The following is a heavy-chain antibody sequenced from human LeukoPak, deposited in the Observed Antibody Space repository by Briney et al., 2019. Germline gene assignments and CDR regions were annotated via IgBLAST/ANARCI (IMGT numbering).Heavy chain of an antibody. Sequence: ASVTVSCKASGGTFSSYAISWVRQAPGQGLEWMGWISAYNGNTNYAQKLQGRVTMTTDTSTSTAYMELRSLRSDDTAVYYCARDYGYSYGYEALHWGQGTLVTVSS. CDR1: GGTFSSYA. CDR2: ISAYNGNT. D-gene: IGHD5-18*01. J-gene: IGHJ4*02. V-gene: IGHV1-18*01. CDR3: ARDYGYSYGYEALH.